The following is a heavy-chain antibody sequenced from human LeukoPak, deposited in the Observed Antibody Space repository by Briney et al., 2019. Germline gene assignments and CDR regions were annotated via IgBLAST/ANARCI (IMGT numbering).Heavy chain of an antibody. D-gene: IGHD3-16*01. Sequence: DSVKVSCKASGYTFTAHAVHWVRQAPGQRLEWMGWINVANSDTGYSQKFQDRVTITRDTSASTGYMEMSSLISEDTAVYYCASKPRGESRPFDYWGQGTLVTVSS. J-gene: IGHJ4*02. CDR3: ASKPRGESRPFDY. V-gene: IGHV1-3*01. CDR1: GYTFTAHA. CDR2: INVANSDT.